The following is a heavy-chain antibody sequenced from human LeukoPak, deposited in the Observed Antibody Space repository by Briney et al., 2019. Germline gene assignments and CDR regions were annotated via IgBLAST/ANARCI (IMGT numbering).Heavy chain of an antibody. V-gene: IGHV1-2*02. CDR2: INPNSGGT. D-gene: IGHD6-13*01. J-gene: IGHJ4*02. Sequence: ASVKVSCKASGSPFTGYYMHWVRQAPGQGLEWMGWINPNSGGTNYAQKFQGRVTMTRDTSISTAYMELSRLRSDDTAVYYCARVSSSSWSFDYWGQGTLVTVSS. CDR3: ARVSSSSWSFDY. CDR1: GSPFTGYY.